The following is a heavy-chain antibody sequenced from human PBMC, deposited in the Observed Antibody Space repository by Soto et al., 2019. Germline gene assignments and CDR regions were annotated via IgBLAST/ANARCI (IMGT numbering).Heavy chain of an antibody. V-gene: IGHV4-34*01. CDR2: IHRSGST. CDR3: ARGVSTMVRGVRWSGRGGYYMDV. J-gene: IGHJ6*03. CDR1: GGSFSAYY. D-gene: IGHD3-10*01. Sequence: QVQLQQWGAGLLKPSETLSLTCAVYGGSFSAYYWSWIRQPPGKGLEWIGEIHRSGSTNYNPSLKSRVTISVDTSKNQFSLKLSSVTAADTAVYYCARGVSTMVRGVRWSGRGGYYMDVWGKGTTVTVSS.